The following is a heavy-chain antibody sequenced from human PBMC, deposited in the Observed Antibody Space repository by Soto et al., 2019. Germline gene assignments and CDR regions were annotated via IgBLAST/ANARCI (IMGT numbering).Heavy chain of an antibody. V-gene: IGHV3-33*01. J-gene: IGHJ4*02. CDR1: GFTFSSYG. CDR3: ARGDSSSSAPTNPGIKDY. CDR2: IWYDGSNK. Sequence: GGSLRLSCAASGFTFSSYGMHWVRQAPGKGLEWVAVIWYDGSNKYYADSVKGRFTISRDNSKNTLYLQMNSLRAEDTAVYYCARGDSSSSAPTNPGIKDYWGQGTLGIVS. D-gene: IGHD6-6*01.